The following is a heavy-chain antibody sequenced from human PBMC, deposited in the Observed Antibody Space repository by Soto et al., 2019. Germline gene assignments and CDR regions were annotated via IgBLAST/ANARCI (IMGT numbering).Heavy chain of an antibody. CDR1: GGSISSSSYY. Sequence: SETLSLTCTVSGGSISSSSYYWGWIRQPPGKGLEWIGSIYYSGNTYYNPSLRSRVTISVDTSKNQFSLKLISVTAADTAVYYCARHFVAVVIKGWGYWGQGKLVTVSS. CDR2: IYYSGNT. J-gene: IGHJ4*02. D-gene: IGHD3-10*01. CDR3: ARHFVAVVIKGWGY. V-gene: IGHV4-39*01.